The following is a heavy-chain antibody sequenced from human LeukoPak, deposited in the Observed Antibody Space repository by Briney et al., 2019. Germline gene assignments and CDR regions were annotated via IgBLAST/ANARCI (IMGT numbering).Heavy chain of an antibody. Sequence: ASVKVSCKASGYTFTCYYMHWVRQAPGQGLEWMGWINPNSGGTNYAQKFQGRVTMTRDTSISTAYMELSRLRSDDTAVYYCARVSESKHYYYMDVWGKGTTVTVSS. J-gene: IGHJ6*03. V-gene: IGHV1-2*02. CDR3: ARVSESKHYYYMDV. D-gene: IGHD4-11*01. CDR1: GYTFTCYY. CDR2: INPNSGGT.